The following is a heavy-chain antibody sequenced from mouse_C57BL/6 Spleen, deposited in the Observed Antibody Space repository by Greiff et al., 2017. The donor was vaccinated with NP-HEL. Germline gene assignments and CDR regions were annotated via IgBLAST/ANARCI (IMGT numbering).Heavy chain of an antibody. D-gene: IGHD1-1*01. J-gene: IGHJ4*01. Sequence: VQLQQPGAELVMPGASVKLSCKASGYTFTSYWMHWVKQRPGQGLEWIGEIDPSDSYTNYNQKFKGKSTLTVDKSSSTAYMQLSSLTSEDSAVYYCARGPTVVRYYAMDYWGQGTSVTVSS. CDR1: GYTFTSYW. V-gene: IGHV1-69*01. CDR2: IDPSDSYT. CDR3: ARGPTVVRYYAMDY.